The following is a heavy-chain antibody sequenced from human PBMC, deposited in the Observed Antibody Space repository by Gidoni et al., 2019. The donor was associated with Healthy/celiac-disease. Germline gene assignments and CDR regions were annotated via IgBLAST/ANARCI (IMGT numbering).Heavy chain of an antibody. D-gene: IGHD2-2*01. CDR1: GFTFSSYS. Sequence: QVQLVESGGGVVQPGRSLRLSCAASGFTFSSYSMHWVRQAPGKGLEWVAVISYDGSNKYYADSGKGRFTISRDNSKNTLYLQMNSLRAEDTAVYYCAREVGDCSSTSCYSDAFDIWGQGTMVTVSS. CDR3: AREVGDCSSTSCYSDAFDI. J-gene: IGHJ3*02. CDR2: ISYDGSNK. V-gene: IGHV3-30-3*01.